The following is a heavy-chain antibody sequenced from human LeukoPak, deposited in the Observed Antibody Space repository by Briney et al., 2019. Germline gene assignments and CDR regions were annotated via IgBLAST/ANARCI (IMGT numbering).Heavy chain of an antibody. CDR2: ISWKSGSI. CDR3: AKDQNRYSSGWWNAFDI. V-gene: IGHV3-9*03. Sequence: PGGSLRLSCAASGFTFDDYAMHWVRQAPGKGLEWVSGISWKSGSIGYADSVKGRFTISRDNAKNSLYLQMNSLRAEDMALYYCAKDQNRYSSGWWNAFDIWGQGTMVTVSS. CDR1: GFTFDDYA. D-gene: IGHD6-19*01. J-gene: IGHJ3*02.